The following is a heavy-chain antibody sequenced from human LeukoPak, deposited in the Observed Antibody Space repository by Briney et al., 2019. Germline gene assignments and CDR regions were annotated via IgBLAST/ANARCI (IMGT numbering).Heavy chain of an antibody. CDR2: ISSSSYI. Sequence: PGGSLRLSCAASGFTFSSYSMNWVRQAPGKGLEWVSSISSSSYIYYADSVKGRFTISRDNAKNSLYLQMNSLRAEDTAVYYCARDKKHTAMVFDYWGQGTLVTVSS. V-gene: IGHV3-21*01. J-gene: IGHJ4*02. CDR1: GFTFSSYS. D-gene: IGHD5-18*01. CDR3: ARDKKHTAMVFDY.